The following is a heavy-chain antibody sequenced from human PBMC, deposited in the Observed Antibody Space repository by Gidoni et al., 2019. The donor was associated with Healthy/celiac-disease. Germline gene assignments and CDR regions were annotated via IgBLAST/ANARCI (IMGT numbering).Heavy chain of an antibody. CDR1: VFLFSSYG. Sequence: QVQLVESGGGVVQPGWSLRLSCAASVFLFSSYGMHWVRQAPGKGLEWVAFIRYDGSNKYYADSVKGRFTISRDNSKNTLYLQMNSLRAEDTAVYYCAKDHVPSIAARPVDYWGQGTLVTVSS. D-gene: IGHD6-6*01. V-gene: IGHV3-30*02. CDR3: AKDHVPSIAARPVDY. J-gene: IGHJ4*02. CDR2: IRYDGSNK.